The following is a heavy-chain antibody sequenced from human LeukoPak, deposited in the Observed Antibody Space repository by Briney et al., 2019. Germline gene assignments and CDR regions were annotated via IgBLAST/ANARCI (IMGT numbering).Heavy chain of an antibody. D-gene: IGHD6-19*01. Sequence: PSETLSLTCAVYGGSFSGYYWSWIRQPPGKGLEWIGEINHSGSTNYNPSLKSRVTISVDTSKNQFSLKLCSVTAADTAVYYCARSGIAVAGTRYFDLWGRGTLVTVSS. CDR1: GGSFSGYY. J-gene: IGHJ2*01. CDR2: INHSGST. V-gene: IGHV4-34*01. CDR3: ARSGIAVAGTRYFDL.